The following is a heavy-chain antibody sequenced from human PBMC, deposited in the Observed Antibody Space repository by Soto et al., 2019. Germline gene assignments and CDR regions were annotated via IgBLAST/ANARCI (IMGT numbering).Heavy chain of an antibody. D-gene: IGHD6-19*01. J-gene: IGHJ4*01. CDR2: INHSGST. V-gene: IGHV4-34*01. CDR1: GGSFSGYY. Sequence: SETLSLTCAVYGGSFSGYYWSWIRQPPGKGLEWIGEINHSGSTNYNPSLKSRVTISVDTSKNQFSLKLSSVTAADTAVYYCAKGNGWYYYWGQGTLVTVSS. CDR3: AKGNGWYYY.